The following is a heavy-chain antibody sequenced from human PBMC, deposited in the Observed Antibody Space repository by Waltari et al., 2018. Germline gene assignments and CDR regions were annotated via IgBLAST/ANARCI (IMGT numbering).Heavy chain of an antibody. Sequence: EVQLVESGGGLVQPGGSLRLSCAASGFTFSSYWMSWVRQAPGKGLEWVANIKQDGSEKYYVDSVKGRFTISRDNAKNSLYLQMNSLRAEDTAVYYCARGRGDFWSGYSAFPFGYWGQGTLVTVSS. CDR1: GFTFSSYW. CDR3: ARGRGDFWSGYSAFPFGY. V-gene: IGHV3-7*01. CDR2: IKQDGSEK. D-gene: IGHD3-3*01. J-gene: IGHJ4*02.